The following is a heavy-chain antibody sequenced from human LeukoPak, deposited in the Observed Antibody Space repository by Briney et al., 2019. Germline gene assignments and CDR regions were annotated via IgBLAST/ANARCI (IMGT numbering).Heavy chain of an antibody. V-gene: IGHV3-23*01. D-gene: IGHD6-19*01. CDR3: AKDLSRAVAADWFDP. J-gene: IGHJ5*02. CDR2: ISGYGGST. Sequence: PGGSLRLSCAASGFTFNSYAMNWVRQAPGKGLEWVSDISGYGGSTYYADSVKGRFTISRDNSKNTLYLQMTNLRAADTAVYYCAKDLSRAVAADWFDPWDQGSLVTVSS. CDR1: GFTFNSYA.